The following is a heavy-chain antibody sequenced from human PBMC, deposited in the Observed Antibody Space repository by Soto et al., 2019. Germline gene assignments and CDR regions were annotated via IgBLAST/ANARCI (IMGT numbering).Heavy chain of an antibody. V-gene: IGHV3-23*01. Sequence: EAQMLESGGGSVQPGGSLRLSCAASGFTFSTYAVAWVRQSPGKGLEWVSSISGSGGDTWYADSVKGRFTIYRDNSKNTLYLQMNSLRVEDTAVYYCARRPTATASWGQGTLVTVSS. J-gene: IGHJ5*02. CDR1: GFTFSTYA. CDR3: ARRPTATAS. D-gene: IGHD1-1*01. CDR2: ISGSGGDT.